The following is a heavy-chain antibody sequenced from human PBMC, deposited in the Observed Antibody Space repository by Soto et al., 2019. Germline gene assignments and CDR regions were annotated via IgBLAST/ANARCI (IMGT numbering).Heavy chain of an antibody. D-gene: IGHD5-18*01. Sequence: ASVKVSCKASGYTFTSYGISWVLQAPGQGLEWMGWISAYNGNTNYAQKLQGRVTMTTDTSTSTAYMELRSLRSDDTAVYYCARGSSDTAMVMNWFDPWGQGTLVTVSS. J-gene: IGHJ5*02. CDR1: GYTFTSYG. CDR2: ISAYNGNT. V-gene: IGHV1-18*04. CDR3: ARGSSDTAMVMNWFDP.